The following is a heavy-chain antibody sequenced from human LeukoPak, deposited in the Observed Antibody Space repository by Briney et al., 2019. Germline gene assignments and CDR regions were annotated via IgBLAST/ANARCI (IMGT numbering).Heavy chain of an antibody. CDR1: GGSISSGDCY. CDR2: IYYSGST. J-gene: IGHJ4*02. D-gene: IGHD6-13*01. CDR3: ARLIAADNYFDY. Sequence: SETLSLTCTVSGGSISSGDCYWSWIRQPPGKGLEWIGYIYYSGSTYYNPSLKSRVTISVDTSKNQFSLKLSSVTAADTAVYYCARLIAADNYFDYWGQGTLVTVSS. V-gene: IGHV4-30-4*01.